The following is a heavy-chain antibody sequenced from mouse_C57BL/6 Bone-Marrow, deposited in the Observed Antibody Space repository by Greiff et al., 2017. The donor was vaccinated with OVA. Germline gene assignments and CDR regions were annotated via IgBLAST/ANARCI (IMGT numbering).Heavy chain of an antibody. J-gene: IGHJ4*01. D-gene: IGHD3-2*02. CDR3: AREAAQATMDY. V-gene: IGHV1-76*01. CDR1: GYTFTDYY. CDR2: IYPGSGNT. Sequence: QVQLQQSGAELVRPGASVKLSCKASGYTFTDYYINWVKQRPGQGLEWIARIYPGSGNTYYNEKFKGKATLTAEKSSSTAYMQLSSLTSEDSAVYFCAREAAQATMDYWGQGTSVTVSS.